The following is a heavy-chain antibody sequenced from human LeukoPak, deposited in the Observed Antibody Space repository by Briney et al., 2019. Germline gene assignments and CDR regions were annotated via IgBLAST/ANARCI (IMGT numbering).Heavy chain of an antibody. D-gene: IGHD3-22*01. Sequence: GGSLRLSCAASGFTFSSYSMNWVRQAPGKGLEWVSSISSSSSYIYYADSVKGRFTISRDNAKNSLYLQMNSLRAEDTAVYYCAREWDDSSGWFDYWGQGTLVTVSS. CDR2: ISSSSSYI. CDR3: AREWDDSSGWFDY. V-gene: IGHV3-21*01. J-gene: IGHJ4*02. CDR1: GFTFSSYS.